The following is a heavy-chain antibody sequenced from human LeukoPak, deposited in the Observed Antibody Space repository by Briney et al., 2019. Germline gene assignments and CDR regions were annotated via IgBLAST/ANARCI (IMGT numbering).Heavy chain of an antibody. J-gene: IGHJ3*02. Sequence: SETLSLTCTVSGAAVSIYYWSWIRQPPGKGLEWIGYMTHNGETNYNPSLKSRVSMSVDTSKNQFSLKLTSVTAADTAVYYCARHSGTTGGAFDIWGQGTRVSVSS. CDR3: ARHSGTTGGAFDI. V-gene: IGHV4-59*08. CDR1: GAAVSIYY. D-gene: IGHD1-1*01. CDR2: MTHNGET.